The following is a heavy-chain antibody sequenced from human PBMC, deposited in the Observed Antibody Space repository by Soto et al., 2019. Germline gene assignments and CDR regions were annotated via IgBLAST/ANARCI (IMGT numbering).Heavy chain of an antibody. CDR2: ISGSGGST. J-gene: IGHJ5*02. CDR3: AKSVVVPAAMGGRFDP. V-gene: IGHV3-23*01. Sequence: EVQLLESGGGLVQPGGSLRLSCAASGFTFSSYAMSWVRQAPGKGLEWVSAISGSGGSTYYADSVKGRFTISRDNSKNTLYLQMNSLRAEDTAVYYCAKSVVVPAAMGGRFDPWGQGTLVTVSS. CDR1: GFTFSSYA. D-gene: IGHD2-2*01.